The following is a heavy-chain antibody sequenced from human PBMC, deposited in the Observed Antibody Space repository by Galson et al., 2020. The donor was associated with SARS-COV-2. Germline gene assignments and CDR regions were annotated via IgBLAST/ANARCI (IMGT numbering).Heavy chain of an antibody. CDR3: THSILIRSFDS. CDR1: GFSLSSSGAG. Sequence: SGPTLVKPTQTLTLTCTFSGFSLSSSGAGVGWVRQPPGKALEWLALIYWNDRKHYTASLRSRLTVTKDTSRNHVVLTMTNMDPVDTGTYFCTHSILIRSFDSWGQGALVTVSS. CDR2: IYWNDRK. D-gene: IGHD3-3*01. J-gene: IGHJ4*02. V-gene: IGHV2-5*01.